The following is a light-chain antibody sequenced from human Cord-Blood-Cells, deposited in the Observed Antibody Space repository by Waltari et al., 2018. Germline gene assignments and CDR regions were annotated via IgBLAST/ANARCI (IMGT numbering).Light chain of an antibody. CDR3: SSYTSSSTWV. CDR2: DVS. CDR1: SSAVGGYNY. J-gene: IGLJ3*02. V-gene: IGLV2-14*01. Sequence: QSALTQPASVSGSPGQSITISCTGTSSAVGGYNYVSWYQQHPGKAPKLMIYDVSKWPSGVSNRFSGSKSGNMASLTISGLQAEDEADYYCSSYTSSSTWVFGGGTKLTVL.